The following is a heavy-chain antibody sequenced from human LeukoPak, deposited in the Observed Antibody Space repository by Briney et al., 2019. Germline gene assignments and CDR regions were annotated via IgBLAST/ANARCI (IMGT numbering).Heavy chain of an antibody. CDR2: IYYSGST. CDR1: GGSISSGGYY. D-gene: IGHD5-18*01. CDR3: ARAPDTAMPHFDY. V-gene: IGHV4-31*03. Sequence: PSETLSLTCTVSGGSISSGGYYWSWIRQHPGKGLEWIGYIYYSGSTYYNPSLKSRVTISVDTSKNQFSLKLSSVTAADTAVYYCARAPDTAMPHFDYWGQGTLVTVSS. J-gene: IGHJ4*02.